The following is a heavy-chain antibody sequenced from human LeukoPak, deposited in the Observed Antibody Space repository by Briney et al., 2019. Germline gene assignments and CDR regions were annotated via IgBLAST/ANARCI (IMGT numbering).Heavy chain of an antibody. Sequence: KPSETLSLTCTVSGGAISSYYWSWIRQPPGKGLEWIGYIYYSGGTKYNPSLMSRVTISVDRAQNQFSLSLKSVTAADMAVYYCARDGLYDSSGYYMDSWGQGTLVIVSS. J-gene: IGHJ4*02. CDR1: GGAISSYY. D-gene: IGHD3-22*01. V-gene: IGHV4-59*01. CDR2: IYYSGGT. CDR3: ARDGLYDSSGYYMDS.